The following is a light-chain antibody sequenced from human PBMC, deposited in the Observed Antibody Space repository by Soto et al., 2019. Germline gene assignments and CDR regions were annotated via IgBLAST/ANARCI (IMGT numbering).Light chain of an antibody. V-gene: IGKV3-20*01. CDR1: QSVTSDY. Sequence: IVWTHSPCTLSLSPLERATLSCRASQSVTSDYLAWYQQKPGQAPRLLIHGASSRATGIPDRFSGSGSGTDFTLTISRLEPEDFAVYYCQQYGRPFGQGTKVDIK. CDR3: QQYGRP. J-gene: IGKJ1*01. CDR2: GAS.